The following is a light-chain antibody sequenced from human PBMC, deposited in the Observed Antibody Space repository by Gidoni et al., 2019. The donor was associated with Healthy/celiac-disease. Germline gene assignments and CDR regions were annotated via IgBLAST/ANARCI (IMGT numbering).Light chain of an antibody. CDR2: KAS. V-gene: IGKV1-5*03. J-gene: IGKJ2*01. CDR3: QQYNSYCRDT. Sequence: DIQMTQSPSTLSASVGDRVTITCRASQSISSWLAWYQQKPGKAPTLLIYKASSLESGVPSRFSGSGSGTEFTLTISSLQPDDFATYYCQQYNSYCRDTFXQXTKLVIK. CDR1: QSISSW.